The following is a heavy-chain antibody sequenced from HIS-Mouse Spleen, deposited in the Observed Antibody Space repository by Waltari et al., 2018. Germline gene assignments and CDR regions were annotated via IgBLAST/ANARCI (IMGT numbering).Heavy chain of an antibody. CDR2: IYYSGST. CDR1: GGSISSSSYY. J-gene: IGHJ2*01. D-gene: IGHD6-13*01. V-gene: IGHV4-39*07. Sequence: QLQLQESGPGLVKPSETLSLTCTVSGGSISSSSYYWGWIRQPPGKGLEWIGSIYYSGSTYYNPSITSRVTISVDTSKNQFSLKLSSVTAADTAVYYCAREIPYSSSWYDWYFDLWGRGTLVTVSS. CDR3: AREIPYSSSWYDWYFDL.